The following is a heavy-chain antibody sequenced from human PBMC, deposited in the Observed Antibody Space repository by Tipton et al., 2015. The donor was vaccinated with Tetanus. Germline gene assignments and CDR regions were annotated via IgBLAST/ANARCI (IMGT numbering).Heavy chain of an antibody. Sequence: SLRLSCAGSGFSFRDFGMNWVRQAPGKGLEWVSYISYSSTSIYYADSVKGRFVVSRDNAKNSLYLQMNTLRDDGTAVYYCARRGEARANWFDSWGQGTLVTVSS. CDR2: ISYSSTSI. CDR3: ARRGEARANWFDS. V-gene: IGHV3-48*02. D-gene: IGHD2-21*01. J-gene: IGHJ5*01. CDR1: GFSFRDFG.